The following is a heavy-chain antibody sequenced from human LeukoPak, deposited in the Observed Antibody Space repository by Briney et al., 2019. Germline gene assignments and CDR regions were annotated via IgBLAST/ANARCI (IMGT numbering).Heavy chain of an antibody. J-gene: IGHJ4*02. CDR1: GGSFSGYY. V-gene: IGHV3-23*01. D-gene: IGHD4-17*01. Sequence: ETLSLTCAVYGGSFSGYYWSWIRQAPGKGLEWVSAISGSGGSTYYADSVKGRFTISRDNSKNTLYLQMNSLRAEDTAVYYCAKRGHYGDYYFDYWGQGTLVTVSS. CDR3: AKRGHYGDYYFDY. CDR2: ISGSGGST.